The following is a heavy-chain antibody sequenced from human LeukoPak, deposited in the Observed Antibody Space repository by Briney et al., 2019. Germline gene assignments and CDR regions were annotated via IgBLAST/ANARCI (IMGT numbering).Heavy chain of an antibody. D-gene: IGHD3-3*01. CDR1: GYTFTAYY. CDR3: ARSDFWSGYYGSDY. CDR2: MNPNSGNT. V-gene: IGHV1-8*02. J-gene: IGHJ4*02. Sequence: ASVKVSCKASGYTFTAYYIHWVRQAPGQGLEWMGWMNPNSGNTGYAQKFQGRVTMTRNTSISTAYMELSSLRSEDTAVYYCARSDFWSGYYGSDYWGQGTLVTVSS.